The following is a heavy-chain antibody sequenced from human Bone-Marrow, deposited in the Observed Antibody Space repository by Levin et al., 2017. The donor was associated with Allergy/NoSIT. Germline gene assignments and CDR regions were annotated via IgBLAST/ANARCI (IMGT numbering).Heavy chain of an antibody. D-gene: IGHD6-13*01. CDR3: GRGNRGIDY. V-gene: IGHV4-30-4*01. CDR1: GGSLSSGDYY. J-gene: IGHJ4*02. CDR2: IYHTGAT. Sequence: SETLSLTCTVSGGSLSSGDYYWTWIRQPPGKGLEWIGYIYHTGATYYNPSLMSRLSMSVDTSKNQFSLKLNSVTVADTAVYYCGRGNRGIDYWGQGTLVTVAS.